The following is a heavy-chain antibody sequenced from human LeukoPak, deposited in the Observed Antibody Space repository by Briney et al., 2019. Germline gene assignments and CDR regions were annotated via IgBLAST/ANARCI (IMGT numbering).Heavy chain of an antibody. D-gene: IGHD2-2*01. J-gene: IGHJ4*02. V-gene: IGHV4-34*01. CDR1: GGSFSGYY. Sequence: PSETLSLTCAVYGGSFSGYYWSWIRQPPGKGLEWIGEINHSGSTNYNPSLKSRVTISVDTSKNQFSLKLSSVTAADTAVYYCARRGIVVVPAVSLFDYWGQGTLVTVPS. CDR3: ARRGIVVVPAVSLFDY. CDR2: INHSGST.